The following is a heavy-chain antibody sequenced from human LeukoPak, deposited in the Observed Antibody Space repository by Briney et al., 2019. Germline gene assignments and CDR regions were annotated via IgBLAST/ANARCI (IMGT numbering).Heavy chain of an antibody. J-gene: IGHJ4*02. Sequence: GGSLRLSCAASGFTFSSYAMSWVRQAPGKGLEWVSAISGSGGSTYYADSVKGRFTISRDNSKNTLYLQMNGLRAEDTAVYYCAKDWDDILTGYGYYFDYWGQGTLVTVSS. CDR2: ISGSGGST. CDR3: AKDWDDILTGYGYYFDY. V-gene: IGHV3-23*01. CDR1: GFTFSSYA. D-gene: IGHD3-9*01.